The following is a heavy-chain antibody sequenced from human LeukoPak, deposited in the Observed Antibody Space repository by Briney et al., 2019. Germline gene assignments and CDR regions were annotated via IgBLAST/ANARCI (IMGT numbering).Heavy chain of an antibody. V-gene: IGHV4-39*07. CDR3: ARGRGARSSRWYNWFDP. Sequence: SETLSLTCTVSGGSISSSSYYWSWIRQPPGKGLEWIGEINHSGSTNYNPSLKSRVTISIDTSKNQFSLEMSSVTAADTAVYYCARGRGARSSRWYNWFDPWGQGTLVTVSS. J-gene: IGHJ5*02. D-gene: IGHD6-13*01. CDR2: INHSGST. CDR1: GGSISSSSYY.